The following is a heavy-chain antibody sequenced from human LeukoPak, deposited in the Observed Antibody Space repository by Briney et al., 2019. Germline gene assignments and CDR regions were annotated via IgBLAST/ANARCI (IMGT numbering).Heavy chain of an antibody. D-gene: IGHD5-12*01. Sequence: PSETLSLTCTVSGGSISSSSYYWGWIRQPPGKGLEWIGSIYYSGSTYYNPSLKSRVTISVDTSKNQFSLKLSSVTAADTAVYYCARRKRPGYSRGAFDIWGQGTMVTVSS. J-gene: IGHJ3*02. CDR1: GGSISSSSYY. CDR2: IYYSGST. CDR3: ARRKRPGYSRGAFDI. V-gene: IGHV4-39*07.